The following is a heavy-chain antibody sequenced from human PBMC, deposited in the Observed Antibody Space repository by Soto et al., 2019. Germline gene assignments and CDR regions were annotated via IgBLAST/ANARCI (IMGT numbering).Heavy chain of an antibody. CDR2: ISYGGST. Sequence: QVQLQESGPGLVKTSETLSLIGTVSGGSFSSYYWSWIRQPPGKGLEWIGYISYGGSTDYNPSLKSRATISVDTSKNQFSLNLSSVTAADTAVYYCARDRIIPRHYGMDVWGQGTTVTVSS. V-gene: IGHV4-59*01. J-gene: IGHJ6*02. CDR3: ARDRIIPRHYGMDV. D-gene: IGHD2-2*02. CDR1: GGSFSSYY.